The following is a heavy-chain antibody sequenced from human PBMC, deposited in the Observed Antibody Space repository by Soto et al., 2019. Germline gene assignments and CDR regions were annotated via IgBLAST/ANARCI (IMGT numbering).Heavy chain of an antibody. V-gene: IGHV1-18*01. Sequence: QVQLVQSGAEVKKPGASVKVSCKASGYTFTSYGISWVRQAPGQGLEWMGWISAYNGNTNYAQKLQGRVTMTTDTSTSAPYRELRSLTSDDTAVYYCARRTIQNTAMGLGAYWGKGTLVTVSS. CDR3: ARRTIQNTAMGLGAY. J-gene: IGHJ4*02. CDR2: ISAYNGNT. D-gene: IGHD5-18*01. CDR1: GYTFTSYG.